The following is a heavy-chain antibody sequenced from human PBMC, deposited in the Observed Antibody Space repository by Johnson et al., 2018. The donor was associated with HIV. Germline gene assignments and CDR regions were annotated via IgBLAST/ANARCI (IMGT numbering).Heavy chain of an antibody. CDR1: GFTVISNY. CDR3: AKDQWSSSWTNDAFDI. CDR2: IYSGGST. D-gene: IGHD6-13*01. Sequence: EKLVESGGGVVQPGRSLRLSCAASGFTVISNYMSWVRQAPGKGLEWVSVIYSGGSTGYADSVKGRFTISRDNSKNTLYLQMNSLRAEDTAVYYCAKDQWSSSWTNDAFDIWGQGTMVTVSS. V-gene: IGHV3-66*01. J-gene: IGHJ3*02.